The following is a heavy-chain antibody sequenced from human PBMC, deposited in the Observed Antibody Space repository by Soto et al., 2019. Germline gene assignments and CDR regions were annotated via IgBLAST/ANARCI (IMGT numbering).Heavy chain of an antibody. J-gene: IGHJ4*02. CDR1: GGSFSGDY. CDR3: ARGRNDYSSSWYVD. CDR2: INPSGST. Sequence: QVQLQQWGAGLLKPSETLSLTCAVYGGSFSGDYWSCIRQPPGKGLEWIGEINPSGSTNYNPSLNSRVTIAVETYKNQFSLKLTSVTAADTAVYYCARGRNDYSSSWYVDWGQGTLVTVSS. D-gene: IGHD6-13*01. V-gene: IGHV4-34*01.